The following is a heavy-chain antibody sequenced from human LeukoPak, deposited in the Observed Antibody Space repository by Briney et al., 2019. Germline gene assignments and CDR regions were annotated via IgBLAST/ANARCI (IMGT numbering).Heavy chain of an antibody. CDR1: GFTFSSYG. Sequence: PGGSLRLSCAASGFTFSSYGMHWVRQAPGKGLEWVAVIWYDGSNKYYADSVKGRFTISRDNSKNTLYLQMNSLRAEDTAVYYCARDPYYYDSSADAFDIWGQGTMVTVSS. CDR3: ARDPYYYDSSADAFDI. D-gene: IGHD3-22*01. CDR2: IWYDGSNK. V-gene: IGHV3-33*01. J-gene: IGHJ3*02.